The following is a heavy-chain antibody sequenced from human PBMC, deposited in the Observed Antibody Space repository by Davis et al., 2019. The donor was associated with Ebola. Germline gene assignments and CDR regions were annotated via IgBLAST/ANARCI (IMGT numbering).Heavy chain of an antibody. CDR1: GFSFGAYA. Sequence: GGSLRLSCAASGFSFGAYAMHWVRQAPGKGLEWVSLISWDGRSTAYGNSVRDRFTISRDNSGNFLYLQMNGLRAEDTALYYCAAYDSTFRNYWGQGTLVTVSS. J-gene: IGHJ4*02. CDR2: ISWDGRST. D-gene: IGHD3-22*01. CDR3: AAYDSTFRNY. V-gene: IGHV3-43D*03.